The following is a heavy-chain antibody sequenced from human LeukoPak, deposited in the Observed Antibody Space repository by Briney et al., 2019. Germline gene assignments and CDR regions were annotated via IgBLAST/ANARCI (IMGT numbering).Heavy chain of an antibody. D-gene: IGHD3-22*01. Sequence: GGSLRLSCAASGFTFGSYGMSWVRQAPGKGLEWVSFISPSGDRASDADSVEGRFTISRDNPRDTLYLQMNSLRDEDTAGYYCAIMHGYYDGSGYWVQWGQGTLVTVSS. CDR3: AIMHGYYDGSGYWVQ. CDR2: ISPSGDRA. V-gene: IGHV3-23*01. CDR1: GFTFGSYG. J-gene: IGHJ4*02.